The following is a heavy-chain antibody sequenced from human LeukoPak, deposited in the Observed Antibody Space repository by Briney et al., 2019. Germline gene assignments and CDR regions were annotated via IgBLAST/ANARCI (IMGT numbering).Heavy chain of an antibody. CDR3: ARQARGYCSGGSCYGDFQH. Sequence: SETLSLTCTVSGGSISSSSYYWGWNRQPPGKGLECIGSIYYSGSTYYNPSLKSRVTISVDTSKDQFSLKLSSVTAADTAVYYCARQARGYCSGGSCYGDFQHWGQGTLVTVSS. CDR1: GGSISSSSYY. D-gene: IGHD2-15*01. V-gene: IGHV4-39*01. CDR2: IYYSGST. J-gene: IGHJ1*01.